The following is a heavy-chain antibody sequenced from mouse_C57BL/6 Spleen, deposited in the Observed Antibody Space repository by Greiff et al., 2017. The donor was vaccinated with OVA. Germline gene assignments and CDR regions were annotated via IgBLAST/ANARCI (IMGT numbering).Heavy chain of an antibody. CDR2: IDPETGGT. D-gene: IGHD4-1*01. J-gene: IGHJ2*01. V-gene: IGHV1-15*01. CDR1: GYTFTDYE. Sequence: VQLQQSGAELVRPGASVTLSCKASGYTFTDYEMHWVKQTPVHGLEWIGAIDPETGGTAYNQKFKGKAILTADKSSSTAYIELRSLTSEDSAVYYCTLTGNYFDYWGQGTTLTVSS. CDR3: TLTGNYFDY.